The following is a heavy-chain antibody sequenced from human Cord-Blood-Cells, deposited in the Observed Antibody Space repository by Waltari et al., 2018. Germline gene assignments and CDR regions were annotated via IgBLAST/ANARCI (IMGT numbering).Heavy chain of an antibody. D-gene: IGHD6-6*01. CDR1: GSSISSGYY. CDR3: ARDFRDSSSSGGFDY. J-gene: IGHJ4*02. Sequence: QVQLQESGPGLVKPSETLSLTCAVSGSSISSGYYWGWIRQPPGKGLEWIGSIYHSGSTYYNPSLKSRVTISVDTSKNQFSLKLSSVTAADTAVYYCARDFRDSSSSGGFDYWGQGTLVTVSS. CDR2: IYHSGST. V-gene: IGHV4-38-2*02.